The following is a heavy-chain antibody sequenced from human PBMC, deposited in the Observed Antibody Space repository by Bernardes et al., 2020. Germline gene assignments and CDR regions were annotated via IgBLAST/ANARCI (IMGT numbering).Heavy chain of an antibody. CDR1: GFTFSSYG. V-gene: IGHV3-33*01. J-gene: IGHJ3*02. CDR2: IWYDGSNK. D-gene: IGHD6-13*01. Sequence: GGSLRLSCAASGFTFSSYGMHWVRQAPGKGLEWVAVIWYDGSNKYYADSVKGRFTISRDNSKNTLYLQMNSLRAEDTAVYYCARDRSSSWPHDAFDIWGQGTMVTVSS. CDR3: ARDRSSSWPHDAFDI.